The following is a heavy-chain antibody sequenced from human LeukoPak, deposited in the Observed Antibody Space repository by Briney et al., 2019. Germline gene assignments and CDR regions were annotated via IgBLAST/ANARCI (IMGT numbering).Heavy chain of an antibody. CDR3: ARERAAYCTGECHSFDY. J-gene: IGHJ4*02. CDR1: GGSISSGDYY. CDR2: IYYSEST. Sequence: PSETLSLTCTVSGGSISSGDYYWNWIRQSPGKGLEWIGYIYYSESTYYNPSLKSRVTISIDTSKNQFSLKLSSVTAADTAAYFCARERAAYCTGECHSFDYWGQGTLVTVSS. V-gene: IGHV4-30-4*01. D-gene: IGHD2-21*01.